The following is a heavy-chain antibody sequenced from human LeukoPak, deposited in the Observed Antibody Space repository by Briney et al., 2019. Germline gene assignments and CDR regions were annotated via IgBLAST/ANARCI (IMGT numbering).Heavy chain of an antibody. CDR3: ARALAVISPFDY. CDR1: GFTFSSYS. Sequence: GGSLRLSCAASGFTFSSYSMNWVRQAPGKGLEWVSSISSSSRYIYYADSVKGRFTISRDNAKNSLYLQMNSLRAEDTAVYYCARALAVISPFDYWGQGTLVTVSS. CDR2: ISSSSRYI. J-gene: IGHJ4*02. V-gene: IGHV3-21*01. D-gene: IGHD2-21*01.